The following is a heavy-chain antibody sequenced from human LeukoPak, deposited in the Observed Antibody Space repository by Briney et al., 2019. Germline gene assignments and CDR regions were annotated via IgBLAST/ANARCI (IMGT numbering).Heavy chain of an antibody. V-gene: IGHV3-7*03. CDR2: IKQDGSET. Sequence: PGGSLRLSCAASGFTFSSYCMSWVRQAPGKGLEWVASIKQDGSETYCVDSVKGRFTISRDSAKNSPYLQMNSLRAEDTAVYYCANRGQRPPTVVDFDYWGQGTLVTVSS. CDR3: ANRGQRPPTVVDFDY. J-gene: IGHJ4*02. CDR1: GFTFSSYC. D-gene: IGHD4-23*01.